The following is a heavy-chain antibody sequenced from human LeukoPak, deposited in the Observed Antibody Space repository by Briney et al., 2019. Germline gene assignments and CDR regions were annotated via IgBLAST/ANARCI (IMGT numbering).Heavy chain of an antibody. J-gene: IGHJ4*02. D-gene: IGHD6-19*01. CDR1: GYTFTSYD. CDR3: ARGPIAVAGTGFDY. V-gene: IGHV1-8*01. Sequence: GASVKVSCKASGYTFTSYDINWVRRATGQGLEWMGWMNPNSGNTGYAQKFQGRVTMTRNTSISTAYMELSSLRSEDTAVYYCARGPIAVAGTGFDYWGQGTLVTVSS. CDR2: MNPNSGNT.